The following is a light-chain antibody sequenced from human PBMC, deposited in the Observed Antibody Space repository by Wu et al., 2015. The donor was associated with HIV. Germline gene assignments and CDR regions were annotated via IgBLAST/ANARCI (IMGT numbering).Light chain of an antibody. CDR2: GAS. Sequence: EIVMTQSPATPSVSPGERATLSCRAGQSIGSDLAWYQQKPGQAPGLLIYGASTRATGIPTRFNGSGSGTEFTLTISRLQSEDSAVYYCQQYTNRYSFGEGTKAEIK. V-gene: IGKV3-15*01. J-gene: IGKJ2*03. CDR3: QQYTNRYS. CDR1: QSIGSD.